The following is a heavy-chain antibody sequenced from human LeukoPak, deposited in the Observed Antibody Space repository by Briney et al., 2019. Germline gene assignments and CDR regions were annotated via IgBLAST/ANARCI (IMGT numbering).Heavy chain of an antibody. CDR2: IIPIFGTA. CDR1: GGTFSSYA. J-gene: IGHJ5*02. D-gene: IGHD5-18*01. V-gene: IGHV1-69*05. Sequence: SVKVSCKASGGTFSSYAISWVRQAPGQGLEWMGGIIPIFGTANYAQKFQGRVTITTDESTSTAYMELSSLRSEDTAVDYAARTSAGPYSYGPVPFDPWGQGTLVPVSS. CDR3: ARTSAGPYSYGPVPFDP.